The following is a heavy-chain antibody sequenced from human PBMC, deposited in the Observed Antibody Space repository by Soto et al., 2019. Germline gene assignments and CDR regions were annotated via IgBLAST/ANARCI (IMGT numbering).Heavy chain of an antibody. CDR3: ARDLGSYYGGGYYYGMDV. CDR1: GLTFSSYG. V-gene: IGHV3-33*01. CDR2: IWYDGSNK. D-gene: IGHD1-26*01. J-gene: IGHJ6*02. Sequence: QVQLVESGGGVVQSGRSLRLSCAASGLTFSSYGMHWVRQAPGKGLEWVAVIWYDGSNKYYADSVKGRFTISRDNSKNTLYLQMNSLRAEDTAVYYCARDLGSYYGGGYYYGMDVWGQGTTVTVSS.